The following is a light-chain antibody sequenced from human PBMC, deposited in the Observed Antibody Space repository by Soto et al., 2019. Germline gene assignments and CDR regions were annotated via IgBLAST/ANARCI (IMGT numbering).Light chain of an antibody. CDR2: DAS. CDR3: QQYYGLPPLT. J-gene: IGKJ5*01. V-gene: IGKV1-33*01. CDR1: QDISNY. Sequence: DIQITQSPSSLSASVGDRVTITCQASQDISNYLNWYQQKPGKAPKLLIYDASNLETGVPSRFSGSGSGTDFTFIITSLQREDLATYYCQQYYGLPPLTFGQGTRLEIK.